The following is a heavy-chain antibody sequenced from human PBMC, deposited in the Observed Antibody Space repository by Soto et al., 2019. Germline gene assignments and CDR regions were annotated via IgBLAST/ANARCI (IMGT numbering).Heavy chain of an antibody. D-gene: IGHD3-22*01. Sequence: QVQLVQSGAEVKKPGSSVKVSCKASGGTFSSYAISWVRQAPGQGLEWMGGIIPIFGTANYAQKFQGRVTITADESTSTAYMELSSLRSEDTVVYYCAIGSAYYYDSSATPFDYWGQGTLVTVSS. J-gene: IGHJ4*02. CDR2: IIPIFGTA. CDR1: GGTFSSYA. V-gene: IGHV1-69*01. CDR3: AIGSAYYYDSSATPFDY.